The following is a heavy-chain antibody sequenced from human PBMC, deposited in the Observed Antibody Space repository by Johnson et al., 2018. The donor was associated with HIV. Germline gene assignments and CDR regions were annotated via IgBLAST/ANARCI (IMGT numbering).Heavy chain of an antibody. CDR1: GFTFDDYG. V-gene: IGHV3-30*03. CDR3: ARDWGTVTSGFGAFDI. CDR2: ISHDGNKI. Sequence: QVQLVESGGGVVRPGGSLRLSCAVSGFTFDDYGMHWVRQAPGKGLDWLAVISHDGNKIFYADSVKGRFTISRDNSKNTLYLQMNSLRAEDTAVYYCARDWGTVTSGFGAFDIWGQGTMVTVSS. D-gene: IGHD4-17*01. J-gene: IGHJ3*02.